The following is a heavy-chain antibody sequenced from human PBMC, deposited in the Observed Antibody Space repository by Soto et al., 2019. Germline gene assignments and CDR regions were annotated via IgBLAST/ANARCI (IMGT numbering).Heavy chain of an antibody. D-gene: IGHD2-15*01. CDR3: ARVAVAATSGMDV. J-gene: IGHJ6*02. CDR2: IYYSGST. Sequence: SETLSLTCAVFGYSISSSNWWGWIRQPPGKGLEWIGYIYYSGSTYYNPSLKSRVTMSVDTSKNQFSLKLSSVTAVDTAVYYCARVAVAATSGMDVWGQGTTVTVSS. CDR1: GYSISSSNW. V-gene: IGHV4-28*01.